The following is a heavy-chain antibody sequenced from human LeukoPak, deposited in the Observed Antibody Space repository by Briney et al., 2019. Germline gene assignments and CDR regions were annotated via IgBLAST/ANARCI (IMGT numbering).Heavy chain of an antibody. V-gene: IGHV4-59*08. J-gene: IGHJ4*02. D-gene: IGHD5-24*01. CDR2: IYYSGST. CDR1: GGSFSGYY. CDR3: ARQLQEKTFFDY. Sequence: SETLSLTCAVYGGSFSGYYWSWIRQPPGKGLEWIGYIYYSGSTNYNPSLKSRVTISVDTSKNQFSLKLSSVTAADTAVYYCARQLQEKTFFDYWGQGTLVTVSS.